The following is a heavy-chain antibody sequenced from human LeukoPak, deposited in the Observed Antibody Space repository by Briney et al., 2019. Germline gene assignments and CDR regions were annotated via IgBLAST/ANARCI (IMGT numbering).Heavy chain of an antibody. J-gene: IGHJ4*02. CDR1: GFTFSSYA. CDR2: ISYDGSNK. Sequence: GGSLRLSCAASGFTFSSYAMHWVRQAPGKGLEWVSVISYDGSNKYYADSVKGRFTISRDNSKNTLYLQMNSLRAEDTGVYYCARAANYYDSSGYYYSVLDYWGQGTLVTVSS. CDR3: ARAANYYDSSGYYYSVLDY. D-gene: IGHD3-22*01. V-gene: IGHV3-30-3*01.